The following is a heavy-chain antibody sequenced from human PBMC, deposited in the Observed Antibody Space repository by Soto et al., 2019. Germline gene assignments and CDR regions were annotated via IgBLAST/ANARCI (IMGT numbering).Heavy chain of an antibody. CDR3: ARGPMDSYGLDY. Sequence: SETLSLTCTVSGGSISSSSYYWGWIRQPPGKGLEWIGSIYYSGSTYYNPSLKSRVTISVDTSKNQFSLKLSSVTAADTAVYYCARGPMDSYGLDYWGQGTLVTVSS. V-gene: IGHV4-39*07. CDR2: IYYSGST. CDR1: GGSISSSSYY. D-gene: IGHD5-18*01. J-gene: IGHJ4*02.